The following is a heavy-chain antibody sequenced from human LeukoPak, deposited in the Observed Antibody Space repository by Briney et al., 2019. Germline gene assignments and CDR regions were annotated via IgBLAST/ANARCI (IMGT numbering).Heavy chain of an antibody. V-gene: IGHV4-61*08. J-gene: IGHJ5*02. CDR3: ASNMGSGSYYKGYNWFDP. D-gene: IGHD3-10*01. Sequence: PSETLSLTCAVSGGSISSGGYSWSWIRQPPGKGLEWIGYIYYSGSTYYNPSLKSRVTISVDTSKNQFSLKLSSVTAADTAVYYCASNMGSGSYYKGYNWFDPWGQGTLVTVSS. CDR2: IYYSGST. CDR1: GGSISSGGYS.